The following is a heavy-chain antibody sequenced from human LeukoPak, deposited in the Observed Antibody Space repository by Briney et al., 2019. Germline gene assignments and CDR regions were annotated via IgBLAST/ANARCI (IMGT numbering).Heavy chain of an antibody. J-gene: IGHJ6*03. V-gene: IGHV3-48*03. Sequence: GGSLRLSCAASGFTFSSYEMNWVRQAPGKGLEWVSYISSSGSTIYYADSVKGRFTISRDNAKNSLYLQMNSLRAEDTAVYYCARDLDYGTYYYYMDVWGKGTTVTVSS. D-gene: IGHD4-17*01. CDR1: GFTFSSYE. CDR2: ISSSGSTI. CDR3: ARDLDYGTYYYYMDV.